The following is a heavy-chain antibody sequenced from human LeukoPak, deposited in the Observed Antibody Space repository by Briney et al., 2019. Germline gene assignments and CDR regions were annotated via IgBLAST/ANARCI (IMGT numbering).Heavy chain of an antibody. D-gene: IGHD3-10*01. Sequence: PSETLSLTCAVYGGSFSGYYWSWIRQPPGKGLEWIGEIDHGGSANYNPSLKSRVIISVDTSKNQFSLKLSSVTAVDTAVYYCARKENVYYYFDYWGQGTLVTVSS. CDR2: IDHGGSA. J-gene: IGHJ4*02. CDR1: GGSFSGYY. V-gene: IGHV4-34*01. CDR3: ARKENVYYYFDY.